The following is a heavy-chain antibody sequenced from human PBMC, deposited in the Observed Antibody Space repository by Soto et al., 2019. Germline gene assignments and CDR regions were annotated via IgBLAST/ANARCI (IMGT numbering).Heavy chain of an antibody. V-gene: IGHV1-3*01. J-gene: IGHJ3*01. D-gene: IGHD5-18*01. CDR1: GFTFSDNL. CDR2: LNPDTGNT. CDR3: ARDIQSVGPRANDAFDV. Sequence: QVQLVQSGAELKKPGASVNISCTATGFTFSDNLINWVRQVPGQGLEWMGWLNPDTGNTRYSETFKGRVTLSRHPDASIAYLELSGLEKEDTALYFCARDIQSVGPRANDAFDVWGQGTMITVSS.